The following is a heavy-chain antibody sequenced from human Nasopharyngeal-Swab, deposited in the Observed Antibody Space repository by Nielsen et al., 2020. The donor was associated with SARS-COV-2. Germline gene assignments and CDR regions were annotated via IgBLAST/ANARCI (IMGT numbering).Heavy chain of an antibody. CDR3: ARDSTGYSSGWEARIDY. J-gene: IGHJ4*02. V-gene: IGHV3-48*03. D-gene: IGHD6-19*01. Sequence: GESLKISCAASGFTFSSYEMNWVRQAPGKGLEWVSYISSSSSTIYYADSVKGRFTISRDNAKNSLYLQMNSLRAEDTAVYYCARDSTGYSSGWEARIDYWGQGTLVTVSS. CDR2: ISSSSSTI. CDR1: GFTFSSYE.